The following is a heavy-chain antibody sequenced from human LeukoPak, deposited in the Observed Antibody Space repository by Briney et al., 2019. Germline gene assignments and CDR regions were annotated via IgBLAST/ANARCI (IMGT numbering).Heavy chain of an antibody. CDR2: INAGNGNT. J-gene: IGHJ4*02. Sequence: ASVKVSCKASGYTFTSYAMHWVRQAPGQRLEWMGWINAGNGNTKYSQKLQGRVTFTRDTSASTAYMELSSLISEDTAVYYCARYYGSGGLDHWGQGTLVTVSS. V-gene: IGHV1-3*01. CDR3: ARYYGSGGLDH. CDR1: GYTFTSYA. D-gene: IGHD3-10*01.